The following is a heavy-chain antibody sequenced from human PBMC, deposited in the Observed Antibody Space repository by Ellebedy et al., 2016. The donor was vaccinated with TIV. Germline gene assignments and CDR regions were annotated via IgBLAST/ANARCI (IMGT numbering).Heavy chain of an antibody. Sequence: PGGSLRLSCTTSGFTFSSYAMSWVRQAPGKGLEWVSAISGSGGSTYYADSVKGRFTISRDNAENSLYLQMNSLRAEDTAVYYCARLGVIAAAGASDSWGQGTLVIVSS. CDR3: ARLGVIAAAGASDS. D-gene: IGHD6-13*01. V-gene: IGHV3-23*01. CDR2: ISGSGGST. J-gene: IGHJ4*02. CDR1: GFTFSSYA.